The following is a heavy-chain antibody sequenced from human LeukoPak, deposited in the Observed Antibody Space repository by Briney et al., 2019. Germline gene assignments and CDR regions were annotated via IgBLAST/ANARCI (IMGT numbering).Heavy chain of an antibody. CDR2: ISWNSGSI. D-gene: IGHD6-19*01. V-gene: IGHV3-9*01. CDR1: GFTFDDYA. CDR3: AKASGDGWYVFDY. J-gene: IGHJ4*02. Sequence: GGSLRLSCVASGFTFDDYAMHWVRQAPGKGLEWVSGISWNSGSIGYADSVKGRFTISRDNAKNSLYLQMNSLRAEDTALYYCAKASGDGWYVFDYWGQGTLVTVSS.